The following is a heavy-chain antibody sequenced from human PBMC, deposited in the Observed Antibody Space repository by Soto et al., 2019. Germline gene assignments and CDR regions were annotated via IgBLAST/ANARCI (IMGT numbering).Heavy chain of an antibody. CDR1: GFSLTTSGVG. V-gene: IGHV2-5*01. CDR3: AHRVLRTVFGLVTTTAIYFDF. D-gene: IGHD3-3*01. Sequence: QITLNESGPTQVKPRQTLTLTCTFSGFSLTTSGVGVGWIRQSPGKAPEWLALIYWYDDKRYSPSLKSRLTLTKDTSKSQVVLTMADLDPADTATYYCAHRVLRTVFGLVTTTAIYFDFWGQGTPVAVSS. CDR2: IYWYDDK. J-gene: IGHJ4*02.